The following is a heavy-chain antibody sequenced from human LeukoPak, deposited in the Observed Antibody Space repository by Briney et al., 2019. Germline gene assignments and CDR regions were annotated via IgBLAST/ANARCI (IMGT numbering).Heavy chain of an antibody. Sequence: SETLSLTCNVSLDSISSFYWSWIRQSAGAGLEWIGRIYTTGKTDYNPSLKSRVTVSVDTSRNQVSLKLRSVTAADTTVYYCARDVGASNFDYWGQGILVTVSS. V-gene: IGHV4-4*07. D-gene: IGHD1-26*01. J-gene: IGHJ4*02. CDR2: IYTTGKT. CDR1: LDSISSFY. CDR3: ARDVGASNFDY.